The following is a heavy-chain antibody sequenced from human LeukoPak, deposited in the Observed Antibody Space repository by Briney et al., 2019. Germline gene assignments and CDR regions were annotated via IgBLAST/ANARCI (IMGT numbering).Heavy chain of an antibody. Sequence: KPGGSLRLSCAASGFTFSSYSMNWVRQAPGKGLEWVSSISSSSSYIYYADSVKGRFTISRDDAKNSLYLQMNSLRAEDTAVYYCAREDIRLDYFDYWGQGTLVTVSS. V-gene: IGHV3-21*01. CDR3: AREDIRLDYFDY. CDR2: ISSSSSYI. J-gene: IGHJ4*02. CDR1: GFTFSSYS. D-gene: IGHD6-19*01.